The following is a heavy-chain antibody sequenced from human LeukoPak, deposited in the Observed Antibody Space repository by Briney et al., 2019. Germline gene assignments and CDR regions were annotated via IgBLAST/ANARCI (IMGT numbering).Heavy chain of an antibody. V-gene: IGHV3-23*01. CDR1: GFTFSSYA. CDR3: AKVGTMIVVGDIDY. Sequence: SGGSLRLSCAASGFTFSSYAMSWVRQAPGKGLEWVSAISGSGGSTYYADSVKGRFTISRDNSKNTLYLQMNSLRAEDTAVYYCAKVGTMIVVGDIDYWGQGTLVTVSS. D-gene: IGHD3-22*01. CDR2: ISGSGGST. J-gene: IGHJ4*02.